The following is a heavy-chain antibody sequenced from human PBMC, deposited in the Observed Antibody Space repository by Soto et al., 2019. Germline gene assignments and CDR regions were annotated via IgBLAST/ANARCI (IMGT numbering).Heavy chain of an antibody. CDR1: GGSFSGYY. Sequence: SETVSLTCAVYGGSFSGYYWSWIRQPPGKGLEWIGEINHSGSTNYNPSLKSRVTISVDTSKNQFSLKLSSVTAAGTAVYYCARVDYDFWSGYLDFDYWGQGTLVTVSS. J-gene: IGHJ4*02. CDR3: ARVDYDFWSGYLDFDY. CDR2: INHSGST. V-gene: IGHV4-34*01. D-gene: IGHD3-3*01.